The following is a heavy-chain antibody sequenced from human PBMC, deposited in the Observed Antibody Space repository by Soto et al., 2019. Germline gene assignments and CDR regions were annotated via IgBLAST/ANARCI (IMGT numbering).Heavy chain of an antibody. D-gene: IGHD4-17*01. V-gene: IGHV4-59*01. CDR1: GGSISSYY. CDR3: ARVDRRDYEPYYYYMDV. Sequence: SETLSLTCTVSGGSISSYYWSWIRQPPGKGLEWIGYIYYSGSTNYNPSLKSRVTISVDTSKNQFSLKLSSVTAADTAVYYCARVDRRDYEPYYYYMDVWGKGTTVTVSS. CDR2: IYYSGST. J-gene: IGHJ6*03.